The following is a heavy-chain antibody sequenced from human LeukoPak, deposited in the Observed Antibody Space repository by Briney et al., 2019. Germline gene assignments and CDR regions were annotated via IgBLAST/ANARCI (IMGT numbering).Heavy chain of an antibody. V-gene: IGHV3-30*02. CDR1: GFTFSSYG. Sequence: GGSLRLSCAASGFTFSSYGMHWVRQAPGKGLEWVAFIRYDGSNKYYADSVKGRFTISRDNSKNTLYLQMNSLRAEDTAVYYCSRGGGNSDYFDYWGQGTLVTVSS. CDR3: SRGGGNSDYFDY. J-gene: IGHJ4*02. CDR2: IRYDGSNK. D-gene: IGHD4-23*01.